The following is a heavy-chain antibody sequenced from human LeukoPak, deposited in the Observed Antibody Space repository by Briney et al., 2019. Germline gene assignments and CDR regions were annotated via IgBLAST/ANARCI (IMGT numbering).Heavy chain of an antibody. Sequence: ASVKVSCKASGYTFTSYYMHWVRQAPGQGLEWMGIINPSGGSTSYAQKFQGRVTMTRDTSTSTVYMELSSLRSEDTAVYYCAREVEGYSSGWFGYYYYGMDVWGQGTTVTVS. D-gene: IGHD6-19*01. CDR3: AREVEGYSSGWFGYYYYGMDV. CDR2: INPSGGST. V-gene: IGHV1-46*01. J-gene: IGHJ6*02. CDR1: GYTFTSYY.